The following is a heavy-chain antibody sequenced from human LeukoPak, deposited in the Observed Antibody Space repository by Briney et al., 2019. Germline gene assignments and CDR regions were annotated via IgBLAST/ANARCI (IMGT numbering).Heavy chain of an antibody. Sequence: GGSLRLSCAASGFTFDDYAMHWVRQAPGKGLEWVSLISGDGGSTYYADSVKGRFTISRDNSKNSLYLQMSSLRTEDTALYYCAKDDYYDSSGYIFDYWGQGTLVTVSS. J-gene: IGHJ4*02. D-gene: IGHD3-22*01. V-gene: IGHV3-43*02. CDR3: AKDDYYDSSGYIFDY. CDR2: ISGDGGST. CDR1: GFTFDDYA.